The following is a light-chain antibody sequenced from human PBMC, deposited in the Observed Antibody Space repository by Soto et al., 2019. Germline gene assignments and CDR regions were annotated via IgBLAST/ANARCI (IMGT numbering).Light chain of an antibody. Sequence: DNQMKQSPATLSASVGDRVTITCRASQSISSWLAWYQQKPGKAPKLLIYDASSLESGVPSRFSGSGSGTDFTLTISSLQPEDFATYYCQQFNNYPATFGQGTRLEIK. CDR1: QSISSW. V-gene: IGKV1-5*01. CDR3: QQFNNYPAT. CDR2: DAS. J-gene: IGKJ5*01.